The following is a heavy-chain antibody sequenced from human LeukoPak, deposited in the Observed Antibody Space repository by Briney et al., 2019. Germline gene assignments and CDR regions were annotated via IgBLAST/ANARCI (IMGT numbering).Heavy chain of an antibody. CDR2: INSGGSST. J-gene: IGHJ4*02. CDR1: GFTFSSYW. V-gene: IGHV3-74*01. CDR3: AKGYYYGSGSYYISSLYFDY. Sequence: GGSLRLSCAASGFTFSSYWMHWVRQAPGKGLVWVSRINSGGSSTRYADSVKGRFTISRDNAKNSLYLQMNSLRAEDTALYYCAKGYYYGSGSYYISSLYFDYWGQGTLVTVSS. D-gene: IGHD3-10*01.